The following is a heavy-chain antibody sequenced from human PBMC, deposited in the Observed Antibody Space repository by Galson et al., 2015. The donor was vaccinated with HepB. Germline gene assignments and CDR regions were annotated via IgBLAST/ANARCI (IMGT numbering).Heavy chain of an antibody. V-gene: IGHV1-2*02. Sequence: SVKVSCKASGYTFTGYYMHWARQAPGQGLEWMGWISPNSGGTNYAQKFQGRVTMTRDTSISTAYMELSRLRSDDTAVYYCARDQGYDSSGYYHGWGQGTLVTVSS. CDR3: ARDQGYDSSGYYHG. CDR1: GYTFTGYY. D-gene: IGHD3-22*01. CDR2: ISPNSGGT. J-gene: IGHJ4*02.